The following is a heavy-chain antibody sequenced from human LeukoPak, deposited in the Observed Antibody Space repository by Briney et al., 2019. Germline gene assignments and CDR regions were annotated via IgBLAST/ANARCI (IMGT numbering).Heavy chain of an antibody. Sequence: ASVKVSCKASGYTFTSYDINWVRQAPGQGLEWMGWINPNSGGTNYAQKFQGRVTMTRDTSISTAYMELSRLRSDDTAVYYCARVYERGYSYGYWGQGTLVTVSS. CDR1: GYTFTSYD. CDR2: INPNSGGT. J-gene: IGHJ4*02. CDR3: ARVYERGYSYGY. V-gene: IGHV1-2*02. D-gene: IGHD5-18*01.